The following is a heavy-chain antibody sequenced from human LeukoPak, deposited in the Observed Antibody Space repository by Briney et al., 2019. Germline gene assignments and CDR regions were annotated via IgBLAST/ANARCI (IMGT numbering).Heavy chain of an antibody. CDR1: GGTLSSDY. D-gene: IGHD3-3*01. V-gene: IGHV1-46*01. CDR2: CDRRGRNA. Sequence: ASVKVSCKASGGTLSSDYFHWVRQTPGQGLAWMGLCDRRGRNAEVANQFRGRVTMAGDISTSTVYMTLSDLASEDTATYYCVSADRFFGVVGPPYWGQGTAVTVSS. CDR3: VSADRFFGVVGPPY. J-gene: IGHJ4*02.